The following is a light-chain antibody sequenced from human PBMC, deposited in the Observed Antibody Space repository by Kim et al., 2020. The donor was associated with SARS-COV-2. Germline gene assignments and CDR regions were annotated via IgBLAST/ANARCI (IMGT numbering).Light chain of an antibody. CDR3: QQYDQWPPIT. V-gene: IGKV3-15*01. CDR2: GAS. CDR1: QSVGNN. J-gene: IGKJ5*01. Sequence: SPGESATHSCRARQSVGNNLAGYQQKPGQPPRLRIYGASTRAPGIPAKFSGSGSGTDFTLTISGLQSDNFAVYYCQQYDQWPPITFGQGTRLEIK.